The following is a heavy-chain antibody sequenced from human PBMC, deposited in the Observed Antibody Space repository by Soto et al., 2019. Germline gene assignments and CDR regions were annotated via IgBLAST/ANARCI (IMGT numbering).Heavy chain of an antibody. Sequence: GESLKISCQGSGYSFTSYWIGWVRQMPGKGLEWMGIIYPGDSDTRYSPSFQGQVTISADKSISTAYLQWSSLKASDTAMYYCARHLGVVVTRADYYYGMDVWGQGTTVTVSS. CDR3: ARHLGVVVTRADYYYGMDV. CDR2: IYPGDSDT. CDR1: GYSFTSYW. J-gene: IGHJ6*02. V-gene: IGHV5-51*01. D-gene: IGHD3-22*01.